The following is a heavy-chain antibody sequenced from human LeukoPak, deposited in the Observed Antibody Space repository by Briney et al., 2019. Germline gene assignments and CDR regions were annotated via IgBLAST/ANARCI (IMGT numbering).Heavy chain of an antibody. D-gene: IGHD4-17*01. CDR2: IYNSGST. CDR1: GGSISSYY. J-gene: IGHJ2*01. V-gene: IGHV4-59*01. CDR3: ARGNGDYTWYFDL. Sequence: SETLSLTCTVSGGSISSYYWSWTRQPPGKGLEWIGYIYNSGSTDYNPSLKSRVTISVDTSKKQFSLKVSSVTAADTAVYYCARGNGDYTWYFDLWGRGTLVTVSS.